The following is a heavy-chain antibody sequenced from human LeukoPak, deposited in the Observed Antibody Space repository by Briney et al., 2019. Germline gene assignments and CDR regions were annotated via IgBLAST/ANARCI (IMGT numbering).Heavy chain of an antibody. D-gene: IGHD3-10*01. Sequence: GGSLRLSCAASGFTFSSYGMQWVRQAPGKGLEWVAFIHYDGSKKYYADSVKGRFTISRDNSKNTLYLHMNSLRAEDTAVYYFAKDPMRGVRPYYFSSWGQETLVTVSS. CDR2: IHYDGSKK. CDR1: GFTFSSYG. J-gene: IGHJ4*02. V-gene: IGHV3-30*02. CDR3: AKDPMRGVRPYYFSS.